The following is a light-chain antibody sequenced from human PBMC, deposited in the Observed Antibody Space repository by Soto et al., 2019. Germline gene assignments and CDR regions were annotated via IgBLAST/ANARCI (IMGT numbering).Light chain of an antibody. V-gene: IGLV2-8*01. CDR3: SSYAGSNQDVV. CDR2: EVS. J-gene: IGLJ2*01. Sequence: QSALTQPPSASGSPGQSVTISCTGTSNDVGGYNYVSWYQQHPGKAPKLMIYEVSKRPSGVPDRFSGSKSGNTASLTVSGLQAEDEADYYCSSYAGSNQDVVFGGGTKLTVL. CDR1: SNDVGGYNY.